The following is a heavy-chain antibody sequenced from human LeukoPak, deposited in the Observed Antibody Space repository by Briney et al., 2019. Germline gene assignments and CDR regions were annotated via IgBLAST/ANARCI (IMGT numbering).Heavy chain of an antibody. CDR3: ATVRFGVVAADY. J-gene: IGHJ4*02. D-gene: IGHD3-3*01. CDR2: VDPGDGET. V-gene: IGHV1-69-2*01. CDR1: GYTFTDYY. Sequence: GASVKVPCKASGYTFTDYYMHWVQQAPGKGLEWMGRVDPGDGETIYAEKFQGRVTITADTSTDTAYMELSSLRSEDTTVYYCATVRFGVVAADYWGQGTLVTVSS.